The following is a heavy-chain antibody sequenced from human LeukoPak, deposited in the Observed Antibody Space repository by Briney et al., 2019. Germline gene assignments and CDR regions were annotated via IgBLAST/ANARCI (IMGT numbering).Heavy chain of an antibody. CDR2: IYYSGST. Sequence: SETLSLTCTVSGGSLSSGDYYWSWIRQPPGTGLEWIGYIYYSGSTYYNPSLKSRVTISVDTSKNQFSLKLSSVTAADTAVYYCARDRWKGPSYSDYWGQGTLVTVSS. V-gene: IGHV4-30-4*01. CDR1: GGSLSSGDYY. D-gene: IGHD1-1*01. J-gene: IGHJ4*02. CDR3: ARDRWKGPSYSDY.